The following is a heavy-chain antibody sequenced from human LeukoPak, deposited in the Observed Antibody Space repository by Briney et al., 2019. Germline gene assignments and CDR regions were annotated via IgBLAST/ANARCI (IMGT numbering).Heavy chain of an antibody. J-gene: IGHJ4*02. CDR2: IYYSGST. CDR3: ARERYCSSTSCYEDFDY. Sequence: SETLSLTCTVSGGSISSSSYYWGWIRQPPGKGLEWIGSIYYSGSTYYNPSLKSRVTISVDTSKNQFSLKLSSVTAADTAVYYCARERYCSSTSCYEDFDYWGQGTLVTVSS. CDR1: GGSISSSSYY. V-gene: IGHV4-39*07. D-gene: IGHD2-2*01.